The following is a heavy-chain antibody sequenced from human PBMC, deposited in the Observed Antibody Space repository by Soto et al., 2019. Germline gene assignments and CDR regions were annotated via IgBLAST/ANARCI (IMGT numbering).Heavy chain of an antibody. V-gene: IGHV3-74*01. CDR1: GFPFSNYW. CDR3: ARGWGSSGWYSGYYYYYGMDV. CDR2: IHSNGNST. Sequence: GGSLRLSCAASGFPFSNYWMYWVPQTPGKGLVWVSRIHSNGNSTSYADSVKGRFTISRDNAKNTLFLQMNSLRAEDTAVYYCARGWGSSGWYSGYYYYYGMDVWGQGTTVTVSS. J-gene: IGHJ6*02. D-gene: IGHD6-19*01.